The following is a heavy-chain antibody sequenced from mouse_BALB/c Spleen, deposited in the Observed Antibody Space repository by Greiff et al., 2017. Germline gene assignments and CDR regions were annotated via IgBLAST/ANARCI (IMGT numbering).Heavy chain of an antibody. CDR2: INPSSGYT. CDR1: GYTFTSYT. D-gene: IGHD2-14*01. Sequence: QVQLQQSAAELARPGASVKMSCKASGYTFTSYTMHWVKQRPGQGLEWIGYINPSSGYTEYNQKFKDKTTLTADKSSSTAYMQLSSLTSEDSAVYYYARGKDIYRKVRGAMDDWGQGTSVTVSS. V-gene: IGHV1-4*02. CDR3: ARGKDIYRKVRGAMDD. J-gene: IGHJ4*01.